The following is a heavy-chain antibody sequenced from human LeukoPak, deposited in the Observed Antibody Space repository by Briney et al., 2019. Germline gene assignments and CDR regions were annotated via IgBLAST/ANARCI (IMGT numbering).Heavy chain of an antibody. CDR2: ISSSSSTI. CDR1: GFTFSSYS. Sequence: GGSLRLSCAASGFTFSSYSMNWVRQAPGKGLEWVSYISSSSSTIYYADSVKGRFTISRDNAKNSLYLQMNSLRDEDTAVYYCARDPPHGSSLDYFDYWGQGTLVTVSS. J-gene: IGHJ4*02. V-gene: IGHV3-48*02. D-gene: IGHD6-6*01. CDR3: ARDPPHGSSLDYFDY.